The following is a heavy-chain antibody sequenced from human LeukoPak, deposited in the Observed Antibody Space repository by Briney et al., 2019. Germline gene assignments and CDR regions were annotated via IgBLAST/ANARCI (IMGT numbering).Heavy chain of an antibody. J-gene: IGHJ4*02. D-gene: IGHD2-2*01. CDR1: GFTFSGYW. V-gene: IGHV3-7*01. Sequence: GGSLRLSCAASGFTFSGYWMSWVRQAPGKGLEWVANIKQDGSEKYYVDSVKGRFTISRDNAKNSLYLQMNSLRAEDTAVYYCARSLGYCSSTSCFGYYFDYWGQGTLLTVSS. CDR2: IKQDGSEK. CDR3: ARSLGYCSSTSCFGYYFDY.